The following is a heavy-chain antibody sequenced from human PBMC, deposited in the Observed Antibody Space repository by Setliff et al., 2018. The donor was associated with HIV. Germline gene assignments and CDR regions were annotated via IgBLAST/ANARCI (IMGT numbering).Heavy chain of an antibody. CDR3: ARSFSGRYFWSGYYTGPDPKGENAFDI. J-gene: IGHJ3*02. CDR2: VYSSGST. CDR1: GGSISNSNYF. V-gene: IGHV4-39*02. Sequence: SETLSLTCTVSGGSISNSNYFWGWIRQPPGKGLEWIGRVYSSGSTYYQPSLQGRVSMSIDSSKNHFSLSLRYVTAADTAVYYCARSFSGRYFWSGYYTGPDPKGENAFDIWGQGTMVTVSS. D-gene: IGHD3-3*01.